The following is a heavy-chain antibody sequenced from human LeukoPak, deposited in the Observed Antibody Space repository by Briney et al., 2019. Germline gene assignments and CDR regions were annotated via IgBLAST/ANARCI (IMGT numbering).Heavy chain of an antibody. CDR1: GYTFTTYG. CDR2: ISGSDTNT. Sequence: VASVKVSCKASGYTFTTYGISWVRQAPGQGLEWMGWISGSDTNTKYAQKFQGRVTMTTDTPTTTAYIELRSLRSDDTAVYYCVRDYSGGGDCFDPWGQGTLVTVSS. CDR3: VRDYSGGGDCFDP. D-gene: IGHD2-21*01. J-gene: IGHJ5*02. V-gene: IGHV1-18*01.